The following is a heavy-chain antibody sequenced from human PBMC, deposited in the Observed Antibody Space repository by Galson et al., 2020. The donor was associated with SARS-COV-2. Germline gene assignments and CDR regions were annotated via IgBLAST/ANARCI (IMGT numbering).Heavy chain of an antibody. Sequence: SETLSLTCTVSGGSISSSDYYWGWIRQPPGKGLEWLGRIYYSGSTYYNPSLKSRITISVDMSKNQFSLTLSSVTAADSAVDSCASGRNYDYFDSWGQGTLVPVAT. J-gene: IGHJ4*02. V-gene: IGHV4-39*01. D-gene: IGHD3-10*01. CDR2: IYYSGST. CDR1: GGSISSSDYY. CDR3: ASGRNYDYFDS.